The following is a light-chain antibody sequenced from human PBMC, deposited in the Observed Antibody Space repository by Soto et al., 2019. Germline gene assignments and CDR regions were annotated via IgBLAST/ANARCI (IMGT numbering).Light chain of an antibody. CDR1: QSVGTF. J-gene: IGKJ3*01. CDR3: QQFNKWPPV. V-gene: IGKV3-11*01. Sequence: EIVLTQSPATLSLSPGERATLSCRASQSVGTFFAWYQQEPGQAPRLLIYDASNRATGIPARFSGSGSGTDFTLTISSLEPEDFAVYYCQQFNKWPPVFGPGTKVDIK. CDR2: DAS.